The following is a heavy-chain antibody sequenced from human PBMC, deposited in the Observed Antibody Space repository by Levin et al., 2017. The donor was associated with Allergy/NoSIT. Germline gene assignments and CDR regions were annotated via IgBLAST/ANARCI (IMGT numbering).Heavy chain of an antibody. Sequence: PGGSLRLSCAASGFTVSSNYMSWVRQAPGKGLEWVSVIYSGGSTYYADSVKGRFTISRDNSKNTLYLQMNSLRAEDTAVYYCARDSRGYSYGYWGYYGMDVWGQGTTVTVSS. D-gene: IGHD5-18*01. CDR3: ARDSRGYSYGYWGYYGMDV. CDR1: GFTVSSNY. V-gene: IGHV3-53*01. CDR2: IYSGGST. J-gene: IGHJ6*02.